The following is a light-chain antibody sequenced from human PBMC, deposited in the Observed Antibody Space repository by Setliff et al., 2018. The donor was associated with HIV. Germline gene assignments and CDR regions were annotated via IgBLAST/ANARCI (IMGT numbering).Light chain of an antibody. V-gene: IGLV2-14*01. CDR2: EVR. CDR3: SSYAITNTLP. Sequence: QSALAQPASVSGSPGQSITISCTGTSRDVGGYNYVSWYQQHPGKAPKLIIYEVRNRPSGVSNRFSGSKSGNTASLTISGLQTDDEADYYCSSYAITNTLPFGTGTKVTVL. J-gene: IGLJ1*01. CDR1: SRDVGGYNY.